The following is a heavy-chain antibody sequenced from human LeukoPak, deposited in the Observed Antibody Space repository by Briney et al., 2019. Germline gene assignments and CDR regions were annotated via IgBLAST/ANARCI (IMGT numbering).Heavy chain of an antibody. J-gene: IGHJ6*03. D-gene: IGHD3-9*01. Sequence: ASVKVSCKASGGTFSSYAISWVRQAPGQGLEWMGGIIPIFGTANYAQKFQGRVTITADESTSTAYMELSSLRSEDTAVYYCARGRYFDHHDTYYMDVWGKGTTVTISS. CDR2: IIPIFGTA. CDR1: GGTFSSYA. V-gene: IGHV1-69*13. CDR3: ARGRYFDHHDTYYMDV.